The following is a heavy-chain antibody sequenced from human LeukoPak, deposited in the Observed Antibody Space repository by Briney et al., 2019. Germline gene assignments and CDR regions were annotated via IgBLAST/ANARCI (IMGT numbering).Heavy chain of an antibody. CDR3: AKDWRSRYCSSTSCYSLDY. CDR1: GFTFSSFW. Sequence: PGGSLRLSCAASGFTFSSFWMSWVRQAPGKGLEWVAFIRYDGSNKYYADSVKGRFTISRDNSKNTLYLQMNSLRAEDTAEYYCAKDWRSRYCSSTSCYSLDYWGQGTLVTVSS. J-gene: IGHJ4*02. D-gene: IGHD2-2*02. V-gene: IGHV3-30*02. CDR2: IRYDGSNK.